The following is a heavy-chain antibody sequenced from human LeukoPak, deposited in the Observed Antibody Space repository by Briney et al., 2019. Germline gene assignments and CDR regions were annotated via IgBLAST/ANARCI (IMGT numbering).Heavy chain of an antibody. CDR2: TSGSGGRT. J-gene: IGHJ4*02. CDR3: AKDSWRDQLPFWFDF. Sequence: GGSPSVSCVASGFTFSSYVVSWVGQAPGKGLEWVSGTSGSGGRTFYADSVKGRFTISRDNSKNTLYLQMNSLRAEDTAVYYCAKDSWRDQLPFWFDFWGQGTLVTVSS. V-gene: IGHV3-23*01. D-gene: IGHD2-2*01. CDR1: GFTFSSYV.